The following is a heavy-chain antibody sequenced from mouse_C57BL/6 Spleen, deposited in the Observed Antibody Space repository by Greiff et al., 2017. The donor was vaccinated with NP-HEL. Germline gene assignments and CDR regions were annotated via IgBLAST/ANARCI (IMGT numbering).Heavy chain of an antibody. J-gene: IGHJ2*01. V-gene: IGHV1-52*01. Sequence: QVQLQQSGAELVRPGSSVKLSCKASGYTFTRYWMHLVKQRPIQGLEWIGNFDPSDSETHYNHKFKDYDTLTVNKSSSTAYMQLSRLTSEDSAVYYCARGSNSYYFDYWGQGTTLTVTS. CDR2: FDPSDSET. D-gene: IGHD2-5*01. CDR3: ARGSNSYYFDY. CDR1: GYTFTRYW.